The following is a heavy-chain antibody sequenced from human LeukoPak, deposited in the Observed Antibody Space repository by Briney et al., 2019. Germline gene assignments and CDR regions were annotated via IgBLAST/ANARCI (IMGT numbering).Heavy chain of an antibody. D-gene: IGHD3-3*01. CDR1: GFTFTSSA. J-gene: IGHJ4*02. CDR3: ARDHFDFWSGYSATYFDY. CDR2: IVVGSGNT. V-gene: IGHV1-58*01. Sequence: SVKVSCKASGFTFTSSAVQWVRQARGQRLEWIGWIVVGSGNTNYAQKFQERVTMTRDPSISTAYMELSRLSSDDTAVYYCARDHFDFWSGYSATYFDYWGQGTLVTVSS.